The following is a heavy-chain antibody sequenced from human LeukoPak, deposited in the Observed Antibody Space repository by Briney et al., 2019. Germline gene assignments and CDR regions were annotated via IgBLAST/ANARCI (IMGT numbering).Heavy chain of an antibody. J-gene: IGHJ6*02. V-gene: IGHV4-39*01. Sequence: SETLSLTCTVSGGSISSSSYYWGWIRQPPGKGLEWIGSIYYSGSTYHNPSLKSRVTISVDTSKNQFSLKLSSVTAADTAVYYCASEKAYDFWSGTLHGHYGMDVWGQGTTVTVSS. D-gene: IGHD3-3*01. CDR3: ASEKAYDFWSGTLHGHYGMDV. CDR1: GGSISSSSYY. CDR2: IYYSGST.